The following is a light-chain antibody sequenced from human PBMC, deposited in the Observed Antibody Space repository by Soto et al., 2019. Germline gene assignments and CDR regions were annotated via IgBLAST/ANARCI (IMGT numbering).Light chain of an antibody. Sequence: IQMTQSPSSLSASVGARVTITCRASQRITTYLNWYQQKPGEAPKLLISTSGTLQRGVPSRFSGSGSGTDFTLTITALRPEDFATYFCQQTYSTPYTFGQGTKLEIK. CDR2: TSG. CDR1: QRITTY. J-gene: IGKJ2*01. V-gene: IGKV1-39*01. CDR3: QQTYSTPYT.